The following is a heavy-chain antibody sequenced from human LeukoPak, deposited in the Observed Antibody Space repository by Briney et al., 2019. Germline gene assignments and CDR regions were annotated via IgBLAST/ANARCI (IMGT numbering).Heavy chain of an antibody. CDR1: GFTFSSYA. V-gene: IGHV3-23*01. J-gene: IGHJ4*02. Sequence: PGGSLRLSCAASGFTFSSYAMSWVRQAPGKGLEWVSAISGSGGSTYYADSVKGWFTISRDNSKNTLYLQMNSLRAEDTAVYYCAREAHCSGGSCRIDYWGQGTLVTVSS. CDR2: ISGSGGST. CDR3: AREAHCSGGSCRIDY. D-gene: IGHD2-15*01.